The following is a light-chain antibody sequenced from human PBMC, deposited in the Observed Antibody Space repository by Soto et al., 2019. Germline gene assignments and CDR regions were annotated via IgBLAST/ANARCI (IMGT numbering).Light chain of an antibody. J-gene: IGKJ1*01. CDR2: GAS. V-gene: IGKV1-39*01. Sequence: DIQMTQSPSSLSASVGDRVTITCRASQNTSNYLNWYQQKPGKAPNLLIYGASSLQSGVPSRFSGSGSGTDFTLIISSLQSEDFATYFCQQTYNTPWTFRQGTKVEMK. CDR3: QQTYNTPWT. CDR1: QNTSNY.